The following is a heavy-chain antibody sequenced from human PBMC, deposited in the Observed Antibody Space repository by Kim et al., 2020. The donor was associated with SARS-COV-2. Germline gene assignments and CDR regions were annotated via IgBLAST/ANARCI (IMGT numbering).Heavy chain of an antibody. Sequence: GGSLRLSCAASGFTVSSNYMSWVRQAPGKGLEWVSVIYSGGSTYYADSVKGRFTISRDNSKNTLYLQMNSLRAEDTAVYYCAKEYSGSYSLDYWGQGTLVTVSS. CDR1: GFTVSSNY. CDR3: AKEYSGSYSLDY. J-gene: IGHJ4*02. D-gene: IGHD1-26*01. CDR2: IYSGGST. V-gene: IGHV3-66*01.